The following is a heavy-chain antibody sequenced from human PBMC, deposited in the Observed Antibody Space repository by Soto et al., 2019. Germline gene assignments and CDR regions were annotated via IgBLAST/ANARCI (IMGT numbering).Heavy chain of an antibody. CDR2: IYYSGST. D-gene: IGHD6-13*01. CDR3: ARARAYSSSWYVTDY. Sequence: SETLSLTCTVSGGSISSYYWSRIRQPPGKGLEWIGYIYYSGSTNYNPSLKSRVTISVDTSKNQFSLKLSSVTAADTAVYYCARARAYSSSWYVTDYWGQGTLVTVSS. CDR1: GGSISSYY. V-gene: IGHV4-59*01. J-gene: IGHJ4*02.